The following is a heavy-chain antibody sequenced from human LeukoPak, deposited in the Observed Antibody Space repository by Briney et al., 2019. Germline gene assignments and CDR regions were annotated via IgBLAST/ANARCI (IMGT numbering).Heavy chain of an antibody. J-gene: IGHJ5*02. CDR3: ARKRRMVRGVIGPFWFDP. CDR2: ISYSGST. Sequence: PSETLSLTCTVSGGSISSSSHYWGWIRQPPGKGLEWIGSISYSGSTYYNPSLKSRVTISVDTSKNQFSLKLSSVTAADTAVYYCARKRRMVRGVIGPFWFDPWGQGTLVTVSS. V-gene: IGHV4-39*01. D-gene: IGHD3-10*01. CDR1: GGSISSSSHY.